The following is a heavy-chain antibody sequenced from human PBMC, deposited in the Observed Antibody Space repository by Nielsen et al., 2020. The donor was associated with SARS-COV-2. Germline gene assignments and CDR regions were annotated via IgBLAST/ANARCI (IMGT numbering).Heavy chain of an antibody. J-gene: IGHJ4*02. D-gene: IGHD3-10*01. Sequence: WIRQPPGKGPEWVAVIWYDGSNKYYADSVKGRFTISRDNSKNTLYLQMNSLRAEDMAVYYCARPPNYGSGSYWEMAYFDYWGQGTLVTVSS. V-gene: IGHV3-33*01. CDR3: ARPPNYGSGSYWEMAYFDY. CDR2: IWYDGSNK.